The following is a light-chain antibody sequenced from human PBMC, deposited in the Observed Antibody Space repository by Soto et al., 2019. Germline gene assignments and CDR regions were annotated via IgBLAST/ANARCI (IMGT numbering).Light chain of an antibody. V-gene: IGLV2-8*01. CDR3: SAYAGSTFV. J-gene: IGLJ1*01. CDR2: EVT. Sequence: ALTQPPSASGSPGQSVTISCTGTSSDVGGYNYVSWYQQHPGKAPKVMIYEVTKRPSGVPDRFSGSKSGNTASLTVSGLQAEDESDYYCSAYAGSTFVFGTGTKVTVL. CDR1: SSDVGGYNY.